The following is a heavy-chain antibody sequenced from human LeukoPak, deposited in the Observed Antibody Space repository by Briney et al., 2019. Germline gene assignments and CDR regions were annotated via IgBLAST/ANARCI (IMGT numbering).Heavy chain of an antibody. V-gene: IGHV3-66*01. CDR2: IYSGGST. Sequence: GGSLRLSCAASGFTVSSNYMSWVRQAPGKGLEWVSVIYSGGSTYYADSVKGRFTISRDNSKNTLYLQMNSLRAEDTAVYYCARARYGSGSYWGSNDAFDIWGQGTMVTVSS. D-gene: IGHD3-10*01. J-gene: IGHJ3*02. CDR3: ARARYGSGSYWGSNDAFDI. CDR1: GFTVSSNY.